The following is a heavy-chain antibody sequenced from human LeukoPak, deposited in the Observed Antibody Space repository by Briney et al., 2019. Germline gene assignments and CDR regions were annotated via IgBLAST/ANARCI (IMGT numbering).Heavy chain of an antibody. J-gene: IGHJ4*02. V-gene: IGHV4-39*07. D-gene: IGHD6-19*01. Sequence: PSETLSLTCTVSGGSIRSSYYYWGWIRQPPGKGLEWIGSIYDSGSTYYNPSLKSRVTISVDTSKNQFSLKLSSVTAADTAVYYCARSNRSGWFDYWGQGTLVTVSS. CDR1: GGSIRSSYYY. CDR2: IYDSGST. CDR3: ARSNRSGWFDY.